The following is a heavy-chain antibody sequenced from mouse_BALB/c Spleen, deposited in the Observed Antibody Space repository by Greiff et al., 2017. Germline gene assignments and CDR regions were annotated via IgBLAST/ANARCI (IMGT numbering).Heavy chain of an antibody. V-gene: IGHV1-61*01. CDR1: GYSFTSYW. CDR3: ARSEGDY. CDR2: IHPSDSET. J-gene: IGHJ2*01. Sequence: QVQLQQPGAELVRPGASVKLSCKASGYSFTSYWMNWVKQRPGQGLEWICMIHPSDSETRLNQKFKDKATLTVDKSSSTAYMQLSSPTSEDSAVYYCARSEGDYWGQGTTLTVSS.